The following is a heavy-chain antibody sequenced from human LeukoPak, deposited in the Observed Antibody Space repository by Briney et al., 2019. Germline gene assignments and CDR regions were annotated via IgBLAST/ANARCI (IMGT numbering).Heavy chain of an antibody. D-gene: IGHD2-2*01. CDR2: IYSGGST. CDR1: GFTVSSNY. J-gene: IGHJ4*02. V-gene: IGHV3-66*02. Sequence: GGSLRLSCAASGFTVSSNYMSWVRQAPGKGLEWVSVIYSGGSTYYADSVKGRFTISRDNSKNTLYLQMNSLRAEDTAVYYCARGTVVPAAPLDYWGQGTLVTVSS. CDR3: ARGTVVPAAPLDY.